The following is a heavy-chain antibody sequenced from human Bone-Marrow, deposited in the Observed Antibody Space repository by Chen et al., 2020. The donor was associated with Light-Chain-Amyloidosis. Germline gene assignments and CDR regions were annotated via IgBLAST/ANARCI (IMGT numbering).Heavy chain of an antibody. V-gene: IGHV3-7*05. D-gene: IGHD1-26*01. J-gene: IGHJ4*02. Sequence: EVQLVESGGGLVQPGASLRLPCEASGFTFSNYYMAWVRQAPGKGLGWVANIDQDGSERYFVDSLKGRFTISRDNAKNFLYLQINSLGVEDTAVYYCARRGGGGSYFDYWGQGALVTVSS. CDR3: ARRGGGGSYFDY. CDR1: GFTFSNYY. CDR2: IDQDGSER.